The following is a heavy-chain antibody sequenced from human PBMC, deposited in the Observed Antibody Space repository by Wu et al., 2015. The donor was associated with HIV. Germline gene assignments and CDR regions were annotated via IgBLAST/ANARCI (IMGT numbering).Heavy chain of an antibody. Sequence: QVQLVQSGAEMKRPGASIKVSCKASGYTFTGHYMHWVRQAPGQGLEWMGWININSGATNYARKFQGRVTMTRDTSISTAYMELSRLRSDDTAIYSCARDRFYDSSGFPDAFDIWGQGTLVIVSS. V-gene: IGHV1-2*02. CDR1: GYTFTGHY. CDR3: ARDRFYDSSGFPDAFDI. J-gene: IGHJ3*02. CDR2: ININSGAT. D-gene: IGHD3-22*01.